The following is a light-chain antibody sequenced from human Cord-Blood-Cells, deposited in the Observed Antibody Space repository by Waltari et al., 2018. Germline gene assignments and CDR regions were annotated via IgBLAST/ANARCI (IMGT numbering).Light chain of an antibody. CDR2: KAS. J-gene: IGKJ2*01. CDR1: QSISSW. CDR3: XQYNXXXYT. V-gene: IGKV1-5*03. Sequence: DIQMTXSPSTLXASVGXXVTXTCRASQSISSWLAWYQQKPGKAPXLLIYKASSLESGVPSXXSGXXSGXXFTLXXSSLXPXDFXTYYXXQYNXXXYTFGXXXKLXIX.